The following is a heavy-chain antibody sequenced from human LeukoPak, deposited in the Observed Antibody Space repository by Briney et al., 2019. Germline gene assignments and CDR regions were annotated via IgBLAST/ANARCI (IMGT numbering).Heavy chain of an antibody. CDR2: ISSSSSYI. J-gene: IGHJ6*03. CDR3: AREASSSGLRYYYYYMDV. V-gene: IGHV3-21*01. D-gene: IGHD6-19*01. CDR1: GFTFGSYS. Sequence: GGSLRLSCAASGFTFGSYSMNWVRQAPGKGLEWVSSISSSSSYIYYADSVKGRFTISRDNAKNSLYLQMNSLRAEDTAVYYCAREASSSGLRYYYYYMDVWGKGTTVTVSS.